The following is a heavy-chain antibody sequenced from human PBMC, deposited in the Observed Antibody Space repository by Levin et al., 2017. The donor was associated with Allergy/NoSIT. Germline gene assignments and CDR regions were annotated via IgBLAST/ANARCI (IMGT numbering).Heavy chain of an antibody. CDR1: GGSISSSSYY. CDR3: ASGRRGYSGYDHAFDI. V-gene: IGHV4-39*01. Sequence: PSETLSLTCTVSGGSISSSSYYWGWIRQPPGKGLEWIGSIYYSGSTYYNPSLKSRVTISVDTSKNQFSLKLSSVTAADTAVYYCASGRRGYSGYDHAFDIWGQGTMVTVSS. D-gene: IGHD5-12*01. J-gene: IGHJ3*02. CDR2: IYYSGST.